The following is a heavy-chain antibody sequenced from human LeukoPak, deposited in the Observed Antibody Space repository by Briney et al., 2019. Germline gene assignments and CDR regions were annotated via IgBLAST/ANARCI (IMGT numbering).Heavy chain of an antibody. J-gene: IGHJ6*02. CDR1: GGSISSYY. V-gene: IGHV4-59*01. CDR3: ARDRGRIQLWSSTIGGYYYGMDV. CDR2: ISDIGSI. Sequence: SETLSLTCTVSGGSISSYYWSWIRQPPGKGLEWIAYISDIGSINYNPSLKSRVTISLDTSKNQFSLKLSSVTAADTAVYYCARDRGRIQLWSSTIGGYYYGMDVWGQGTTVTVSS. D-gene: IGHD5-18*01.